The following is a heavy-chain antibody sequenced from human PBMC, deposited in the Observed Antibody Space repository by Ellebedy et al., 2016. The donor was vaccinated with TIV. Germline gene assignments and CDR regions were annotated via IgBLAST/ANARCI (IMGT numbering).Heavy chain of an antibody. Sequence: GGSLRLSXAASGFTFSSYSMNWVRQAPGKGLEWVSSISSSSSYIYYADSVKGRFTISRDNAKNSLYLQMNSLRAEDTAVYYCARDGPFWSGYGSEDAFDIWGQGTMVTVSS. D-gene: IGHD3-3*01. CDR3: ARDGPFWSGYGSEDAFDI. CDR1: GFTFSSYS. V-gene: IGHV3-21*01. J-gene: IGHJ3*02. CDR2: ISSSSSYI.